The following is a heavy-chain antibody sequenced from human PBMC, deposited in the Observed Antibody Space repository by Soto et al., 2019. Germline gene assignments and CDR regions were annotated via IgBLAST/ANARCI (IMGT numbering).Heavy chain of an antibody. J-gene: IGHJ3*02. CDR2: IYSGGST. Sequence: GGSLRLSCAASGFTVSSNYMSWVRQAPGKGLEWVSVIYSGGSTYYADSVKGRFTISRHNSKNTLYLQMNSLRAEDTAVYYCARASRYYYDSSGYYSDAFDIWGQGTMVTVSS. CDR3: ARASRYYYDSSGYYSDAFDI. V-gene: IGHV3-53*04. D-gene: IGHD3-22*01. CDR1: GFTVSSNY.